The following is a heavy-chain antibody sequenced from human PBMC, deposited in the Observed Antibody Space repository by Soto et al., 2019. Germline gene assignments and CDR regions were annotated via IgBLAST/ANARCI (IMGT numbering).Heavy chain of an antibody. V-gene: IGHV3-21*01. J-gene: IGHJ4*02. CDR3: AREVTTGTMVRGVTKDGHFDY. D-gene: IGHD3-10*01. CDR1: GFTFSSYS. Sequence: GGSLRLSCAASGFTFSSYSMNWVRQAPGKGLEWVSSISSSSSYIYYADSVKGRFTISRDNAKNSLYLQMNSLRAEDTAVYYCAREVTTGTMVRGVTKDGHFDYWGQGTLVTVSS. CDR2: ISSSSSYI.